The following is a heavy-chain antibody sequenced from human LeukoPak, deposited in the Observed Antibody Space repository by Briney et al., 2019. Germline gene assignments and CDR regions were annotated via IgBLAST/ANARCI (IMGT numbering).Heavy chain of an antibody. Sequence: LPGGSLRLSWAASGFTSSSYWMSWVRQAPGRWLEWVANIKQDGSEKYYVDSVKGRFTISRDNAKHSMYLQMNSLRAEDTAVYDCAKGSAPLWSGYFPSEYYYYMDVWGKGTTVTVSS. V-gene: IGHV3-7*01. CDR1: GFTSSSYW. CDR3: AKGSAPLWSGYFPSEYYYYMDV. J-gene: IGHJ6*03. CDR2: IKQDGSEK. D-gene: IGHD3-3*01.